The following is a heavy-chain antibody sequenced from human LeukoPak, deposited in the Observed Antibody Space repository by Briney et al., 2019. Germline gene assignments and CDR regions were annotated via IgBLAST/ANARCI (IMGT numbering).Heavy chain of an antibody. Sequence: SETLSLTCTVSGGSISSYYWSWIRQPPREGLGLIGYIYYSGSTNYNPSLKSRVTISVDTSKNQFSLKLSSVTAADTAVYYCARDGGYSYGYPNWFDPWGQGTLVTVSS. CDR2: IYYSGST. CDR1: GGSISSYY. D-gene: IGHD5-18*01. CDR3: ARDGGYSYGYPNWFDP. V-gene: IGHV4-59*01. J-gene: IGHJ5*02.